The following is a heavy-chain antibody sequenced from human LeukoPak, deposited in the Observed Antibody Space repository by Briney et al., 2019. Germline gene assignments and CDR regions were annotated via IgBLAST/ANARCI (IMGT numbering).Heavy chain of an antibody. V-gene: IGHV4-34*01. J-gene: IGHJ4*02. CDR2: ISHSGST. CDR3: ARDSDYGDYLDY. D-gene: IGHD4-17*01. CDR1: GGSFSAYY. Sequence: PSETLSLTCAVYGGSFSAYYCHWIRQPPGKGLEWIGEISHSGSTKYYPSLKSRVTISIDTSRNQFSLKLSSATAADTAVYYCARDSDYGDYLDYWGQGTLVTVSS.